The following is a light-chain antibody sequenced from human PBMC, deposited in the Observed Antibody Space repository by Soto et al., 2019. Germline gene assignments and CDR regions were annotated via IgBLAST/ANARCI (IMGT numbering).Light chain of an antibody. CDR2: VNRDGSH. CDR1: SGHSSYA. Sequence: QSVLTQSPSASASLGASVKLTRTLSSGHSSYAIAWHQQQPEKGPRYLMKVNRDGSHTKGDGIPDRFSGSSSGAERYLTISSLQSEDEADYYCQTWGTGIRVFGGGTKLTVL. J-gene: IGLJ3*02. CDR3: QTWGTGIRV. V-gene: IGLV4-69*01.